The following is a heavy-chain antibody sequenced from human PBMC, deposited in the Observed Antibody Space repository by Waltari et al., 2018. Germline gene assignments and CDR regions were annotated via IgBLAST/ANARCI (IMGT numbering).Heavy chain of an antibody. V-gene: IGHV4-39*07. J-gene: IGHJ4*02. CDR1: GGSISSSSYY. CDR3: ARLTYDYDSSGYYYPFFDY. CDR2: IDYRACT. D-gene: IGHD3-22*01. Sequence: QLQLQESGPGLVKPSETLSLTCTVSGGSISSSSYYWGWIRQPPGKGLEWIGRIDYRACTYYNPSLKSRVTISVYTSKNQFSLKLSSVTAADTAVYYCARLTYDYDSSGYYYPFFDYWGQVTLVTVSS.